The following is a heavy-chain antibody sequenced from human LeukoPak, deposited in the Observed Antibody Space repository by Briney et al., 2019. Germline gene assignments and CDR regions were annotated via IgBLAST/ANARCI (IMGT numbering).Heavy chain of an antibody. D-gene: IGHD3-3*01. V-gene: IGHV1-2*02. CDR1: GYTFSDYY. Sequence: ASVKVSCKASGYTFSDYYMHWVRQAPGQGLEWMGWINPNSGGTNYAQKFQGRVTMTRDTSISTAYMELSKLRSDDTAVYYCARGLYTYYDFWSGGGKFDYWGQGTLVTVSS. CDR2: INPNSGGT. J-gene: IGHJ4*02. CDR3: ARGLYTYYDFWSGGGKFDY.